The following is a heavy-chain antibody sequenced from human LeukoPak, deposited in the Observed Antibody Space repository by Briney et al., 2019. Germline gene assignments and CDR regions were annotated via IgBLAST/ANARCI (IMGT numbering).Heavy chain of an antibody. Sequence: GGSLRLSCAASGFTFSSFAISWGRQAPGKGLEWGSVISGSGGSTYYADSVKGRFTISRDNSKNTLYLQMDSLRAADTAVYYCAKAKITMILRYLSDYWGQGTLVTVSS. V-gene: IGHV3-23*01. CDR2: ISGSGGST. J-gene: IGHJ4*02. CDR3: AKAKITMILRYLSDY. CDR1: GFTFSSFA. D-gene: IGHD3-22*01.